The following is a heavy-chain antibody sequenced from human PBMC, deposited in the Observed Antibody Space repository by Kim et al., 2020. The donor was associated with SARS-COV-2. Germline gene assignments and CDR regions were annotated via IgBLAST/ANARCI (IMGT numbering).Heavy chain of an antibody. CDR1: GYTFTSYA. CDR3: ARGSPEGDYIWGSYRLLEGYGMDV. J-gene: IGHJ6*02. V-gene: IGHV7-4-1*02. CDR2: INTNTGNP. D-gene: IGHD3-16*02. Sequence: ASVKVSCKASGYTFTSYAMNWVRQAPGQGLEWMGWINTNTGNPTYAQGFPGRFVFSLATSVNKAYLQISSLRAEDTAVYYCARGSPEGDYIWGSYRLLEGYGMDVWGQGTTGTVSS.